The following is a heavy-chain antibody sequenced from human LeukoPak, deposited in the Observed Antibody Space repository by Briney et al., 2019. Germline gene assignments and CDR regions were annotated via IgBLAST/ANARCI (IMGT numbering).Heavy chain of an antibody. CDR3: AKDPSSGWSARYYFDY. D-gene: IGHD6-19*01. CDR1: GVTFSSFE. J-gene: IGHJ4*02. CDR2: IIISSIEK. Sequence: PGGSLRLSCAASGVTFSSFEMNGVRQAPGKGPEWVSYIIISSIEKYYADSEKGRFTISRDNSKNTLYLQMNSLRAGDTAVYYCAKDPSSGWSARYYFDYWGQGNLVTVSS. V-gene: IGHV3-48*03.